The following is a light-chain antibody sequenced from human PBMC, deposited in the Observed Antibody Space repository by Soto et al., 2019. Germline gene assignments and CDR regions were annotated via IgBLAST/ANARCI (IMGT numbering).Light chain of an antibody. V-gene: IGLV3-1*01. CDR2: QDS. Sequence: SYELTQPPSVSVSPGQTASINCSGDKLGDKYACWYQQKPGQSPVLVIYQDSKRPSGIPERFSGSNAGNTATLTISATQAMDEADYYCQAWDSSTWVFGGGTKLTVL. CDR3: QAWDSSTWV. CDR1: KLGDKY. J-gene: IGLJ3*02.